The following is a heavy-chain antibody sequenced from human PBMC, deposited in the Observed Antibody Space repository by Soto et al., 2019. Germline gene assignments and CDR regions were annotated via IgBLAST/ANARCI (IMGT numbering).Heavy chain of an antibody. CDR2: MNPNSGNT. D-gene: IGHD3-10*01. Sequence: ASVKVSCKASGYTFTSYDINWVRQATGQGLEWMGWMNPNSGNTGYAQKFQGRVTMTRNTSISTAYMELSSLRSEDTAVYYCARGSLGTMVRGVIISRRIDYWGQGTLVTVSS. CDR3: ARGSLGTMVRGVIISRRIDY. CDR1: GYTFTSYD. V-gene: IGHV1-8*01. J-gene: IGHJ4*02.